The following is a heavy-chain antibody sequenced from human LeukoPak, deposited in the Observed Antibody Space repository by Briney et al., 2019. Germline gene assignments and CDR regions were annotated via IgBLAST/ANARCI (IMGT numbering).Heavy chain of an antibody. Sequence: ASVKVSCKASGYTFTGYYMHWVRQAPGQGLEWMGWINPNSGGTNYAQKFQGRVTMTRDTSISTAYMELSRLRSDDTAVYYCARSRPRGNAFDIWGQGTMVTVSS. D-gene: IGHD2-15*01. J-gene: IGHJ3*02. CDR3: ARSRPRGNAFDI. V-gene: IGHV1-2*02. CDR2: INPNSGGT. CDR1: GYTFTGYY.